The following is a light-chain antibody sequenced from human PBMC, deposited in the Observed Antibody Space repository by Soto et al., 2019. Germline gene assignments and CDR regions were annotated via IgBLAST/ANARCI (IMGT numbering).Light chain of an antibody. CDR3: QQGYSRPRT. J-gene: IGKJ1*01. CDR2: TSS. Sequence: DIQLTQSPSSLSASVGDRVTITCRASQSISTSLNWYQQKPGKAPNLLIFTSSNLESGVPSRFSGSGSGTDFTLTSSSLQPEDFATYCRQQGYSRPRTFGQGTKVEIK. V-gene: IGKV1-39*01. CDR1: QSISTS.